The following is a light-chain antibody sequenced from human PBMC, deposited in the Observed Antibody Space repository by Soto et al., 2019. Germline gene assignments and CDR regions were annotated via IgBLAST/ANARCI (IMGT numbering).Light chain of an antibody. CDR1: QSRGSNF. Sequence: IVFTQSPGTLSLSAGARATLSCKTSQSRGSNFLAWYQHKPGQAPRLLIYASSNRATGIPDRFSGSASGTDFTLTINRLEPEDFAVYYCQLYGISPHFGQGTRLEIK. CDR2: ASS. J-gene: IGKJ5*01. V-gene: IGKV3-20*01. CDR3: QLYGISPH.